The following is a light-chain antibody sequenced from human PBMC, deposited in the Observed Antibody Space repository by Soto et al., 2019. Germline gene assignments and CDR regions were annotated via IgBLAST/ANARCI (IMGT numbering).Light chain of an antibody. CDR1: SNDVGGYNY. CDR3: CSYTSTNSRV. Sequence: QSALTQPASMYGSPGQSITISCTGTSNDVGGYNYASWYQQHPGKAPKLMIFEVSNRPSGVSNHFSGSKSGNTASLTISGLQADDEAYYYCCSYTSTNSRVFGGGTKLTVL. V-gene: IGLV2-14*01. CDR2: EVS. J-gene: IGLJ3*02.